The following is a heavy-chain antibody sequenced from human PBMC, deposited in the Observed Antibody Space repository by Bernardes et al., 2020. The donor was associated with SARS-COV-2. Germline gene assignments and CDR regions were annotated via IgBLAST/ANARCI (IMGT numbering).Heavy chain of an antibody. CDR3: AKEAHTDYYYGMDV. Sequence: GGSLRLSCTASGFTFDDYAMNWFRQAPGKGLEWVSLVNRDGYNTYYADSVKGRFTISRDNSKNSLFLQMNSLKTEDTALYYCAKEAHTDYYYGMDVWGQGTPVTVSS. CDR1: GFTFDDYA. V-gene: IGHV3-43*02. CDR2: VNRDGYNT. J-gene: IGHJ6*02.